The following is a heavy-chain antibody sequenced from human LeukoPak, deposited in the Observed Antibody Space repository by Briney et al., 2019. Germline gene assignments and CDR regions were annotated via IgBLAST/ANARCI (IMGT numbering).Heavy chain of an antibody. D-gene: IGHD3-10*01. V-gene: IGHV4-34*01. CDR3: ARVGRYATMVRGVIQYYYYYYMDV. Sequence: KPSETLSLTCAVYGGSFSGYYWSWIRQPPGKGLEWIGEINHSGSTNYNPSLKSRVTISVDTSKNQFSLKLSSVTAADTAVYYCARVGRYATMVRGVIQYYYYYYMDVWGKGTTVTVSS. CDR2: INHSGST. J-gene: IGHJ6*03. CDR1: GGSFSGYY.